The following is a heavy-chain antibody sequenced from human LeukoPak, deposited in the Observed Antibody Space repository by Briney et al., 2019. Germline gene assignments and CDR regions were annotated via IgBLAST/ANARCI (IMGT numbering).Heavy chain of an antibody. CDR3: ARSGYSGYDSGGY. CDR2: INPNSGGT. D-gene: IGHD5-12*01. V-gene: IGHV1-2*02. CDR1: VYTFTVYY. Sequence: ASVTVSCKASVYTFTVYYMHWVRQAPGQGVEWMGWINPNSGGTNYAQKFQGRVTMTRDTSISTAYMELSRLRSDDTAVYYCARSGYSGYDSGGYWGQGTLVTVSS. J-gene: IGHJ4*02.